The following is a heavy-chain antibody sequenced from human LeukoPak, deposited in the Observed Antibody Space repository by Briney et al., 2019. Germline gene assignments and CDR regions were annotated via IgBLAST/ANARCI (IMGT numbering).Heavy chain of an antibody. J-gene: IGHJ4*02. CDR2: ISSSGNTI. V-gene: IGHV3-48*03. CDR3: AILDGGIDFDS. CDR1: GFTLSSYW. Sequence: PGGSLRLSCAASGFTLSSYWMSWVRQAPGKGLEWVSYISSSGNTIYYANSVMGRFTISRDNAKSSLYLQMNSLRAEDTAVYYCAILDGGIDFDSWGQGTLVTVSS. D-gene: IGHD3-3*01.